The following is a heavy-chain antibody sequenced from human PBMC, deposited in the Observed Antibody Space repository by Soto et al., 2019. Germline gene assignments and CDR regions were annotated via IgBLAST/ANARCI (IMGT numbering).Heavy chain of an antibody. V-gene: IGHV1-69*13. CDR1: GGTFSSYA. CDR3: ARELTVVVTAYFDY. CDR2: IIPIFVTA. D-gene: IGHD2-21*02. J-gene: IGHJ4*02. Sequence: GASVKVSCKASGGTFSSYAISWVRQAPGQGLEWMGGIIPIFVTANYAQKFQGRVTITADESTSTAYMELSSLRSEDTAVYYCARELTVVVTAYFDYWGQGTLVTVSS.